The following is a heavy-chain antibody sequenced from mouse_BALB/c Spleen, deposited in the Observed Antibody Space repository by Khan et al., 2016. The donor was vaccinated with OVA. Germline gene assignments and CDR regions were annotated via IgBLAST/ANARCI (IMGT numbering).Heavy chain of an antibody. CDR1: GYTFTKNG. J-gene: IGHJ4*01. CDR2: INTYTGEP. Sequence: QIQLVQSGPELKKPGEPVKISCKASGYTFTKNGMNWAKQAPGQGLKWMGWINTYTGEPTYAADFKGRFAFSLETSPSTAYLQINNLKNEDTATXFCARVGYAGTMDSWGQGTSVTVSP. CDR3: ARVGYAGTMDS. D-gene: IGHD2-14*01. V-gene: IGHV9-3-1*01.